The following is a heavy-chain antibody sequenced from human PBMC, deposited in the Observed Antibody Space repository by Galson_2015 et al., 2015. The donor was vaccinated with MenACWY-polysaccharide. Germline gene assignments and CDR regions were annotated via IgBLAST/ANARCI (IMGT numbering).Heavy chain of an antibody. CDR2: ISYDGGT. CDR1: GDSITSGGYF. D-gene: IGHD3-16*01. Sequence: TLSLTCTVSGDSITSGGYFWSWIRQHPGKGLEWIASISYDGGTYYNQALKSRVTISVDTPNNQFSLKLSSVTAADTAVYYCARGGRAVSNRNWFDPWGQGTLVTVSS. J-gene: IGHJ5*02. V-gene: IGHV4-31*03. CDR3: ARGGRAVSNRNWFDP.